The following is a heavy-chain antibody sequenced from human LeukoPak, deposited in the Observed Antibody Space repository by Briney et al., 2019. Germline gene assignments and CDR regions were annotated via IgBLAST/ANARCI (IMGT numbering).Heavy chain of an antibody. D-gene: IGHD3-3*01. CDR2: IYYSGST. CDR1: GGSISSSSYY. J-gene: IGHJ6*03. CDR3: ARGLDYDFWSGYFPKTYYYYYYMDV. V-gene: IGHV4-61*05. Sequence: SETLSLTCTVSGGSISSSSYYWGWIRQPPGKGLEWIGYIYYSGSTNYNPSLKSRVTISVDTSKNQFSLKLSSVTAADTAVYYCARGLDYDFWSGYFPKTYYYYYYMDVWGKGTTATVSS.